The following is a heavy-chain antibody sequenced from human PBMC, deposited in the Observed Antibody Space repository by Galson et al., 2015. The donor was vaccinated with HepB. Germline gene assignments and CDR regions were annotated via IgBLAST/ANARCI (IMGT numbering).Heavy chain of an antibody. CDR2: IGGSSGTT. Sequence: SLRLSCAASGFTFSNFALSWVRQAPGKGLEWVSVIGGSSGTTYYAGSVRGRFTISRDDSKNTLYLQMNSLRAEDTAVYYCAKGGWGYDSSPWWGQGTLVTVSS. CDR3: AKGGWGYDSSPW. CDR1: GFTFSNFA. J-gene: IGHJ4*02. V-gene: IGHV3-23*01. D-gene: IGHD3-22*01.